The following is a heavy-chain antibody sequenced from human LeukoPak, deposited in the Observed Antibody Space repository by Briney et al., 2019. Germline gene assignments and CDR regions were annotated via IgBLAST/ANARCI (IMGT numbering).Heavy chain of an antibody. Sequence: ASVKVSCKTSGYTFTTYGVSWVRQAPGQGLEWMGWVSGYTGNTNYAERFQGRVTMTTDTSTSTVYMELTSLRSDDTAVYYCARGEVSASLYHFDFWGQGTLVTVS. D-gene: IGHD2-2*01. CDR3: ARGEVSASLYHFDF. V-gene: IGHV1-18*01. J-gene: IGHJ4*02. CDR1: GYTFTTYG. CDR2: VSGYTGNT.